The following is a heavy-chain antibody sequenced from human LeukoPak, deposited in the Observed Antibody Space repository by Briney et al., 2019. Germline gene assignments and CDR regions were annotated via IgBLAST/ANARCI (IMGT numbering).Heavy chain of an antibody. Sequence: SETLSLTCAVYGGSFSGYYWSWIRQPPGEGLEWIGYIYNSGNTNYNPSLKSRVTISVDTSKNQFSLKLTSVTAADTAVYYCARYRAFDIWGRGTLVTVSS. J-gene: IGHJ3*02. CDR2: IYNSGNT. CDR3: ARYRAFDI. V-gene: IGHV4-59*01. CDR1: GGSFSGYY.